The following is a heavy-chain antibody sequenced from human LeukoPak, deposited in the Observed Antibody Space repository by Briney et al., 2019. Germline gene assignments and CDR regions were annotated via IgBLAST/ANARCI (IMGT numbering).Heavy chain of an antibody. CDR3: ARDTEPTGTAPYGMDV. CDR1: GGSISSYY. D-gene: IGHD1-1*01. V-gene: IGHV4-59*01. J-gene: IGHJ6*04. Sequence: SETLSLNCTVSGGSISSYYWSWIRQPPGKGLEWIGYIYYSGSTNYNPSLKSRVTISVDTSKNQFSLKLSSVTAADTAVYYCARDTEPTGTAPYGMDVWGKGTTVTVSS. CDR2: IYYSGST.